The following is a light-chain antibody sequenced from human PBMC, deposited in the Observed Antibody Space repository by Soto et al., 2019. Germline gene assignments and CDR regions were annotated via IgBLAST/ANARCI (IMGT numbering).Light chain of an antibody. CDR3: QQYNNWPPLT. J-gene: IGKJ4*01. CDR2: GAS. V-gene: IGKV3-15*01. Sequence: ERVMTQSPATLSVSPGERATLSCRASQSVSSNLAWYQQKPGQAPRLLIYGASTRATRIPARFSGSGSGTEFTLTISSLQSEDFAVYYCQQYNNWPPLTFGGGTKVDIK. CDR1: QSVSSN.